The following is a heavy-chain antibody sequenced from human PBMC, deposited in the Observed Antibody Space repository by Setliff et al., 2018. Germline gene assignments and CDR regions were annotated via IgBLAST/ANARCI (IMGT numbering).Heavy chain of an antibody. CDR1: GFTFTSSA. Sequence: SVKVSCKASGFTFTSSAVQWVRQARGQRLEWIGWIVVGSGDTNYAQKFQGRVTITRDMSTSTAYMELSSLRSEDTAVYYCARVGAGRYGGDGDYWGQGTLVTVSS. J-gene: IGHJ4*02. CDR2: IVVGSGDT. CDR3: ARVGAGRYGGDGDY. V-gene: IGHV1-58*01. D-gene: IGHD2-21*02.